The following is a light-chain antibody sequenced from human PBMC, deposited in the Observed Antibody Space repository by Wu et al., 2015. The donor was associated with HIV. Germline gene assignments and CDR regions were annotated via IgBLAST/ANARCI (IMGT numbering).Light chain of an antibody. J-gene: IGKJ1*01. CDR2: GAS. CDR3: QQYHNWPPWT. Sequence: EIVLTQSPATLSVSPGERATVSCRASQDVGSNLAWYQQKPGQAPRLLIYGASTRATGVPARFSGSGSGTEFTLTINNMQSEDFALYHCQQYHNWPPWTFGQGTKVDIK. CDR1: QDVGSN. V-gene: IGKV3-15*01.